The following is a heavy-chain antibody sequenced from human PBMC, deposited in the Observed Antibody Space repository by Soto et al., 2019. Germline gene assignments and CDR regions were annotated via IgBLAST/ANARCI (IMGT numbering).Heavy chain of an antibody. Sequence: PGGSLRLSCAASGFTFSSFGMHWVRQAPGKGLEWVSLIWYDGSKKSYGDSVKGRFTISRDNSRNTVYLQMNSLRADDTAVYYCARDASYYSLWSGYYPSRNGMDVWGQGITVTVSS. CDR1: GFTFSSFG. V-gene: IGHV3-33*01. J-gene: IGHJ6*02. CDR2: IWYDGSKK. CDR3: ARDASYYSLWSGYYPSRNGMDV. D-gene: IGHD3-3*01.